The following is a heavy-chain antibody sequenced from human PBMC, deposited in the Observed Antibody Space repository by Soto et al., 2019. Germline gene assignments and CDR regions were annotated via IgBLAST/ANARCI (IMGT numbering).Heavy chain of an antibody. CDR2: IYYSGST. CDR3: AAHELPAAIPNN. Sequence: SETLSLTCTVSGGSISSYYWSWIRQPPGKGLEWIGYIYYSGSTNYNPSLKTRVTISVDTSKNQFSLKLSSVTAADTAVYYCAAHELPAAIPNNWGQGTLVTVSS. D-gene: IGHD2-2*02. CDR1: GGSISSYY. V-gene: IGHV4-59*01. J-gene: IGHJ4*02.